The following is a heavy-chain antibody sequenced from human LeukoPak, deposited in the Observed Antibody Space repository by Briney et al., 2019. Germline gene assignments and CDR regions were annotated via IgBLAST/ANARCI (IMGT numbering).Heavy chain of an antibody. V-gene: IGHV4-61*01. CDR1: GYSISSGYY. CDR2: IYYSGST. Sequence: PSETLSLTCTVSGYSISSGYYWGWIRQPPGKGLEWIGYIYYSGSTNYNPSLKSRVTISVDTSKNQFSLKLSSVTAADTAVYYCARGLTVAHYYGSGSYNQGYYYYYMDVWGKGTTVTISS. CDR3: ARGLTVAHYYGSGSYNQGYYYYYMDV. D-gene: IGHD3-10*01. J-gene: IGHJ6*03.